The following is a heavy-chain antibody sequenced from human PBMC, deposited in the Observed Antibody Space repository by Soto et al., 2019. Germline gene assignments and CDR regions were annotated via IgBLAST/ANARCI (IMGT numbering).Heavy chain of an antibody. V-gene: IGHV3-21*01. Sequence: EVQLVESGGGLVKPGGSLRLSCAASGFTFSSYGMNWVRQAPGKGLEWVSSISSSSSYIYYADSVKGRFTISRDNAKNSLYLQMNSLRAEDAAVYYCARDLSSYYGSGSADYWGQGTLVTGSS. D-gene: IGHD3-10*01. CDR1: GFTFSSYG. CDR2: ISSSSSYI. CDR3: ARDLSSYYGSGSADY. J-gene: IGHJ4*02.